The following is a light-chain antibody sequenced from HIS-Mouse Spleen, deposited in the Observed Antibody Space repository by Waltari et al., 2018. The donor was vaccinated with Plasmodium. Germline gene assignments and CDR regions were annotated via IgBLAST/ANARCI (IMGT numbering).Light chain of an antibody. CDR1: QGISSY. CDR2: AAS. V-gene: IGKV1-8*01. Sequence: AIRMTQSPSPFSASTGDRVTLTCRASQGISSYLAWYQQKPGKAPKLLIYAASTLQSGVPSRFSGSGSGTDFTLTISCLQSEDFATYYCQQYYSYPFTFGPGTKVDIK. J-gene: IGKJ3*01. CDR3: QQYYSYPFT.